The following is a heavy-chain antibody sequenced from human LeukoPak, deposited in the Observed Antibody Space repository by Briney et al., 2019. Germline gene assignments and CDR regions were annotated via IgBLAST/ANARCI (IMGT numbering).Heavy chain of an antibody. V-gene: IGHV1-18*01. CDR1: GYTFTSYG. CDR2: ISAYNGNT. CDR3: ARRARATGTTAPVDY. J-gene: IGHJ4*02. Sequence: GASVKVSCKASGYTFTSYGISWVRQAPGQGLEWMGWISAYNGNTNYAQKLQGRVTMTTDTSTSTAYMELRSLRSDDTAVYYCARRARATGTTAPVDYWGQGTLVTASS. D-gene: IGHD1-1*01.